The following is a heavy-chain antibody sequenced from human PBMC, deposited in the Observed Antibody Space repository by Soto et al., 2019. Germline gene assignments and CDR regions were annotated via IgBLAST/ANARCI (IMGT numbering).Heavy chain of an antibody. Sequence: QVQLVESGGGLVKPGGSLRLSCAASGFTFSDYYMSWIRQAPGKGLEWVSYISSSGSTIYYADSVKGRFTISRDNAKNXLXXQMNSLRAEDTAVYYCARVVGYCISTSCYEVAADYWGQGTLVTVSS. D-gene: IGHD2-2*03. CDR3: ARVVGYCISTSCYEVAADY. J-gene: IGHJ4*02. CDR1: GFTFSDYY. V-gene: IGHV3-11*01. CDR2: ISSSGSTI.